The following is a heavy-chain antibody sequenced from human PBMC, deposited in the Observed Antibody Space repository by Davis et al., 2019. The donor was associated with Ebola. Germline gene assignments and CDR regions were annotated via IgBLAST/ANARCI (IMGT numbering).Heavy chain of an antibody. Sequence: GESLKISCSASGFTFSSYAMHWVRQAPGKGLEYVSAISSNGGSTYYADSVKGRFTISRDNSKNTLYLQMGSLRAEDTAVYYCARGLLRYFDWSPILYGMDVWGKGTTVTVSS. V-gene: IGHV3-64D*06. D-gene: IGHD3-9*01. CDR2: ISSNGGST. CDR1: GFTFSSYA. CDR3: ARGLLRYFDWSPILYGMDV. J-gene: IGHJ6*04.